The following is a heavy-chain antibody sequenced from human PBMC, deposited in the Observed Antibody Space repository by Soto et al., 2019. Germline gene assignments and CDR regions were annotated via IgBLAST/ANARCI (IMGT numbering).Heavy chain of an antibody. J-gene: IGHJ4*02. CDR3: ATAVYRDDYIWGSYPYTGPDY. Sequence: QVQLVQSGAEVKKPGASVKVSCKVSGYTLTELSMHWVRQAPGKGLEWMGGFDPEDGETIYAQKFQGRVTMTEDTSTDTAYMELSSLRSEDTAVYYCATAVYRDDYIWGSYPYTGPDYWGQGTLVTVSS. D-gene: IGHD3-16*01. CDR1: GYTLTELS. CDR2: FDPEDGET. V-gene: IGHV1-24*01.